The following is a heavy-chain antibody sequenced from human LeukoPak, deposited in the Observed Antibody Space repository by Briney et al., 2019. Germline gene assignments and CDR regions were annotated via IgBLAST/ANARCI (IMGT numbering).Heavy chain of an antibody. Sequence: ASVKVSCKASGGTFSSYAISWVRQAPGQGLEWMGWISGYNSNVNYAQKFQGRVTMTTDTSTRTAYMELRSLRSDDTAVYYCARDGTATIRRYGMDVWGQGTTVTVSS. V-gene: IGHV1-18*01. CDR2: ISGYNSNV. D-gene: IGHD1-26*01. CDR3: ARDGTATIRRYGMDV. CDR1: GGTFSSYA. J-gene: IGHJ6*02.